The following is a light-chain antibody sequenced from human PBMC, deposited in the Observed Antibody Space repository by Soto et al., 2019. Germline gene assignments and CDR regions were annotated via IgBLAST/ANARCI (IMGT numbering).Light chain of an antibody. J-gene: IGKJ1*01. V-gene: IGKV3-11*01. CDR3: QQRSNRRT. CDR2: DAS. CDR1: QSVSSY. Sequence: EIVLTQSPATLSLSPGERATLSCRASQSVSSYLAWYQQKPGQAPRLLIYDASNRATGIPARFSGSRSGTDFTLTISSLEPEDFAVYYCQQRSNRRTFGQGTKVETK.